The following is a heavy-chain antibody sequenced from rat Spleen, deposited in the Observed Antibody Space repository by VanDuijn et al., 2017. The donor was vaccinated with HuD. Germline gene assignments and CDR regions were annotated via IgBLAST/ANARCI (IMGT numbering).Heavy chain of an antibody. CDR3: TTDRPYYYSSYIPLHYYVMDA. V-gene: IGHV5-27*01. D-gene: IGHD1-2*01. Sequence: EVQLVESGGGLVQPGRSLKLSCAASGFTFSNYGMAWVRQAPTKGLEWVASITNSGGSTYYRDSVKGRFTISRDNAKSTLYLQMDSLRSEDTATYYCTTDRPYYYSSYIPLHYYVMDAWGQGASVTVSS. J-gene: IGHJ4*01. CDR1: GFTFSNYG. CDR2: ITNSGGST.